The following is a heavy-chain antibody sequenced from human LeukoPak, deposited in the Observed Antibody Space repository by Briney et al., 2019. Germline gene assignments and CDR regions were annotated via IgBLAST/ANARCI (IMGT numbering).Heavy chain of an antibody. CDR2: INTNSGAT. V-gene: IGHV1-2*02. CDR3: ARGPPGYYYV. CDR1: GYTFTDYY. D-gene: IGHD3-10*02. Sequence: ASLKVSCKASGYTFTDYYMHWVRQAPGQGLEWMGWINTNSGATKYAQKFQGRVTMTRDTSISTAYMELSSLRSDDTAVYYCARGPPGYYYVWGQGTLVTVSS. J-gene: IGHJ4*02.